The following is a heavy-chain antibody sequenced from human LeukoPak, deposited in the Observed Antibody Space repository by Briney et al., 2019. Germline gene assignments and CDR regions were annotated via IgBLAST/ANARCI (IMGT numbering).Heavy chain of an antibody. CDR2: MSPNSGDT. J-gene: IGHJ5*02. CDR3: ARSGFGSGISFDL. D-gene: IGHD3-10*01. Sequence: GASVKVSCKAAGYTFTSYDINWVRQAPGQGLEWMGWMSPNSGDTGYPQKFQGRVTMTRDTSITTAYMELSSLRSEDTAVYYCARSGFGSGISFDLWGQGTLVTVSS. V-gene: IGHV1-8*01. CDR1: GYTFTSYD.